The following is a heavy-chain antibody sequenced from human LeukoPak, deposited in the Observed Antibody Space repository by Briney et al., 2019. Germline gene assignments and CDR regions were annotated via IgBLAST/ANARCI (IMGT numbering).Heavy chain of an antibody. J-gene: IGHJ1*01. Sequence: GGSLRLSCAASGFTFSIYAMSWVPDAPGEGVEWVSAICGSGGSTYYAHSVKGRFTISRDNSKNTLYLQRNSLRAEDTAVYYCAKDLSRELLSPYWGQGTRVSVSS. CDR1: GFTFSIYA. D-gene: IGHD1-26*01. V-gene: IGHV3-23*01. CDR3: AKDLSRELLSPY. CDR2: ICGSGGST.